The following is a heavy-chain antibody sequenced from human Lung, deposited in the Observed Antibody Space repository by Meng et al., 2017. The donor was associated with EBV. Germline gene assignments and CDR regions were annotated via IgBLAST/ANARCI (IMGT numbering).Heavy chain of an antibody. CDR2: INPSSGGT. V-gene: IGHV1-2*06. CDR3: ARSIFSNDFFN. Sequence: QGRLVQFGAEVKKPGASVKVSCKASGYMFTDYYMHWVRQAPGQGLAWMGRINPSSGGTDYAQKFQGRVTMTRDTSISTAYMELTSLRSDDTAIYYCARSIFSNDFFNWGQGTLVTVSS. J-gene: IGHJ4*02. CDR1: GYMFTDYY. D-gene: IGHD2-21*02.